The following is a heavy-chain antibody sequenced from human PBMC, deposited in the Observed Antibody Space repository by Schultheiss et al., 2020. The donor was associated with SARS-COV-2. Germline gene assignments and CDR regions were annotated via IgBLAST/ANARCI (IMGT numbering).Heavy chain of an antibody. CDR1: GFTFSSYA. V-gene: IGHV3-23*01. D-gene: IGHD4-17*01. CDR3: ATPPNYGDFDY. J-gene: IGHJ4*02. CDR2: ISGGST. Sequence: GGSLRLSCAASGFTFSSYAMSWVRQAPGKGLEWVSSISGGSTYYADSRKGRFTISRDNSKNTLYLQMGSLRAEDTAVYYCATPPNYGDFDYWGQGTLVTVSS.